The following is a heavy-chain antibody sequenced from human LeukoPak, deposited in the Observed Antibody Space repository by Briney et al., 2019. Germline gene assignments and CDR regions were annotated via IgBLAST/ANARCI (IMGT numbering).Heavy chain of an antibody. CDR1: GGTFSSYA. CDR2: IIPILGIA. J-gene: IGHJ6*02. V-gene: IGHV1-69*04. Sequence: SVKVSCKASGGTFSSYAISWVRQAPGQGLEWMGRIIPILGIANYAQKFQGRVTITADKSTSTAYMELSSLRSEDTAVYYCARVYCGGDCFRYYYGMDVWGQGTTVTVSS. D-gene: IGHD2-21*02. CDR3: ARVYCGGDCFRYYYGMDV.